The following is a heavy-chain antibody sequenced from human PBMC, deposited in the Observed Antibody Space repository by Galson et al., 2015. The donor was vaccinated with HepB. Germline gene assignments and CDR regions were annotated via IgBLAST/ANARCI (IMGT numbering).Heavy chain of an antibody. J-gene: IGHJ3*01. D-gene: IGHD3-22*01. V-gene: IGHV3-48*04. CDR1: GSSLSTYT. Sequence: SLRLSCAASGSSLSTYTINWVRQSPTKGLQWVSYISTTGENIHYAESVKGRFTVARDNAKNAVFLQMNNLRVEDTAEYYCAITLFGSGAYWTIEVWGQGTLVTVSS. CDR3: AITLFGSGAYWTIEV. CDR2: ISTTGENI.